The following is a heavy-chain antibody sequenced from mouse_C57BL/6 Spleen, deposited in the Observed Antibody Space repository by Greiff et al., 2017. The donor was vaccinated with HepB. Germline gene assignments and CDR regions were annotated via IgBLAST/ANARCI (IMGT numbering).Heavy chain of an antibody. CDR3: AGRSQSRLFDY. Sequence: VKLQESGAELVKPGASVKMSCKASGYTFTSYWITWVKQRPGQGLEWIGDIYPGSGSTNYNEKFKSKATLTVDTSSSTAYMQLSSLTSEDSAVYYCAGRSQSRLFDYWGQGTTLTVSS. V-gene: IGHV1-55*01. J-gene: IGHJ2*01. CDR2: IYPGSGST. CDR1: GYTFTSYW.